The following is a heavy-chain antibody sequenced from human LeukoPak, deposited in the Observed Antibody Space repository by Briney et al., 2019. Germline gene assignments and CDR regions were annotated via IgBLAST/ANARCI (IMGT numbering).Heavy chain of an antibody. J-gene: IGHJ4*02. Sequence: GGSLRLSCAASGFTFSSYTMNWVRQAPGKGLEWVSYITSSSSTIYYADSVKGRFTISRDNAKNSLYLQMNGLRAEDTAVYYCARDKLVGPTQFDYWGQGTLVTVSS. CDR1: GFTFSSYT. CDR2: ITSSSSTI. V-gene: IGHV3-48*01. D-gene: IGHD1-26*01. CDR3: ARDKLVGPTQFDY.